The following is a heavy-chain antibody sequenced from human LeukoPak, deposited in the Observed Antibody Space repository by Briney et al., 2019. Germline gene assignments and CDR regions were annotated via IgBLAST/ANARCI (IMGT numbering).Heavy chain of an antibody. CDR1: GGTFSSYA. CDR3: ARDAYGYGKERAFDI. CDR2: IIPIFGTA. Sequence: SVKVSCKASGGTFSSYAISWVRQGPGQGLEWMGGIIPIFGTANYAQKFQGRVTITTDESTSTAYMELSSLRSEDTAVYYCARDAYGYGKERAFDIWGQGTMVTVSS. V-gene: IGHV1-69*05. D-gene: IGHD5-18*01. J-gene: IGHJ3*02.